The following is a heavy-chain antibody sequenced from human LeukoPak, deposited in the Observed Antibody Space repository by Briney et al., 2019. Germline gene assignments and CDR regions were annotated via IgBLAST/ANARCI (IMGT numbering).Heavy chain of an antibody. V-gene: IGHV3-11*04. Sequence: GGSLRLSCGTSGFSFGDYDMTWIRQAPGKGLQWVSYITTGGSPIYYADSVKGRFTISRDNAKNSLYLQMNSLRAEDTAVYYCARRPYSSSWYYFDYWGQGTLVTVSS. J-gene: IGHJ4*02. D-gene: IGHD6-13*01. CDR3: ARRPYSSSWYYFDY. CDR1: GFSFGDYD. CDR2: ITTGGSPI.